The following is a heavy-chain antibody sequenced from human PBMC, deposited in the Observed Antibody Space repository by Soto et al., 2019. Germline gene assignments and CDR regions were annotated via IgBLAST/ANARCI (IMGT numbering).Heavy chain of an antibody. CDR3: PRAKKGGYLDFDY. CDR1: GFTFSDYY. CDR2: ISSSSSYT. Sequence: QVQLVESGGGLVKPGGSLRLSCAASGFTFSDYYMNWIRQAPGKGLEWVSYISSSSSYTNYADSVEGRFTISRDNAKNSLYLQMNSLRAEDTAVYYCPRAKKGGYLDFDYWGQGTLVTVSS. J-gene: IGHJ4*02. D-gene: IGHD2-21*02. V-gene: IGHV3-11*06.